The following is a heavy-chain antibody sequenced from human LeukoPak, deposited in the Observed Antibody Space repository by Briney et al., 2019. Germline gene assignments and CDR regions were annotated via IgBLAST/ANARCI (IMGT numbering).Heavy chain of an antibody. CDR1: GFIFSSYS. D-gene: IGHD3-3*01. CDR3: ARDSITIFGVLNY. V-gene: IGHV3-48*01. CDR2: ISSSSTI. J-gene: IGHJ4*02. Sequence: GGSLRLSCAASGFIFSSYSMNWVRQAPGKGLEWVSYISSSSTIYYADPVKGRFTISRDNAKNSLYLQMNSLRAEDTAVYYCARDSITIFGVLNYWGQGTLVTVSS.